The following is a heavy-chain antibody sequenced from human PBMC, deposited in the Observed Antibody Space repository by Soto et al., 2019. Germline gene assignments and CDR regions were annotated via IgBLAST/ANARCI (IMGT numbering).Heavy chain of an antibody. Sequence: GGSLRLSCAASGFTFSSYEMNWVRQAPGKGLEWLSDINSSGRTIYNADVVKGRFTISRDNAENSLYLQMNSLRAEDTAVYYCARSIYSNFYYAMDVWGQGTTVTVSS. V-gene: IGHV3-48*03. D-gene: IGHD2-21*01. CDR1: GFTFSSYE. CDR2: INSSGRTI. J-gene: IGHJ6*02. CDR3: ARSIYSNFYYAMDV.